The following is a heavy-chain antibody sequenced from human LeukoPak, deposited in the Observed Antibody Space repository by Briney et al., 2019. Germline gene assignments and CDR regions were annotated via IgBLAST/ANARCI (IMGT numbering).Heavy chain of an antibody. V-gene: IGHV1-2*02. Sequence: RRASVKVSCKVSGYSFTGHYMHWVRQAPGQGLEWMGWINPSSGGTHYAQKFQARVTMTRDTSISTAYMELSRLRSDDTAVYYCAREVGATMSHFDSWGQGTLVTVSS. J-gene: IGHJ4*02. D-gene: IGHD1-26*01. CDR3: AREVGATMSHFDS. CDR2: INPSSGGT. CDR1: GYSFTGHY.